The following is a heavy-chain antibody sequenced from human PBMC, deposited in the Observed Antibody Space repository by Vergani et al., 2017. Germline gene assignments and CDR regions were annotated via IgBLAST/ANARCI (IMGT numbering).Heavy chain of an antibody. J-gene: IGHJ4*02. CDR3: GRGSFGRRNRLARPNAFDY. CDR1: GGSFSGYY. CDR2: INHSGST. Sequence: QVQLQQWGAGLLKPSETLSLTCAVYGGSFSGYYWSWIRQPPGKGLEWIGEINHSGSTNYNPSLKSRVTISVDTSKNQFPLKLISVAAADTAVDYGGRGSFGRRNRLARPNAFDYWGQGTLVTVSS. D-gene: IGHD1-14*01. V-gene: IGHV4-34*01.